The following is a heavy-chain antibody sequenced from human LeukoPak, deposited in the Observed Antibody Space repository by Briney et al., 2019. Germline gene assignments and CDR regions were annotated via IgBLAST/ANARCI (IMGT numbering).Heavy chain of an antibody. V-gene: IGHV3-9*01. CDR3: AKSGTYSSSSGYIDS. Sequence: PGGSLRLSCAASGFTFRNYLMGWVRQAPGKGLEWVSGISWNSANMDYADSVKGRFTISRDNAKNSLYLQMNSLRAEDTALYYCAKSGTYSSSSGYIDSWGQGTLVTVSS. J-gene: IGHJ4*02. CDR1: GFTFRNYL. D-gene: IGHD6-6*01. CDR2: ISWNSANM.